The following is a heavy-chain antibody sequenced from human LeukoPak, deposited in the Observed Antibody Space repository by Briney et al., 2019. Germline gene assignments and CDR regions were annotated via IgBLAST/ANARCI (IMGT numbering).Heavy chain of an antibody. D-gene: IGHD3-3*01. J-gene: IGHJ4*02. V-gene: IGHV1-69*05. CDR1: GGTFSSYA. Sequence: SVKVSCKASGGTFSSYAISWVRQAPGQGLEWMGRFIPIFGTANYAQKFQGRVTITTDESTSTAYMELSSLRSEDTAVYYCARGKYYDFWSGYSYWGQGTLVTVSS. CDR2: FIPIFGTA. CDR3: ARGKYYDFWSGYSY.